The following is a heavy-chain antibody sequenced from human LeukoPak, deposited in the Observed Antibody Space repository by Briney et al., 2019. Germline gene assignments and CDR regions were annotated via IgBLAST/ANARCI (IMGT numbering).Heavy chain of an antibody. J-gene: IGHJ5*02. CDR2: IYYSGSA. CDR3: ARHGSGSFYTWFDP. Sequence: SETLSLTCTVSGGSISDSSHYWGWIRQPPGKGLEWIGTIYYSGSAYNPSLKSRVTVSVDTSKNQFSLKLTSVTAADAAVYYCARHGSGSFYTWFDPWGQGTLVTVSS. V-gene: IGHV4-39*01. D-gene: IGHD1-26*01. CDR1: GGSISDSSHY.